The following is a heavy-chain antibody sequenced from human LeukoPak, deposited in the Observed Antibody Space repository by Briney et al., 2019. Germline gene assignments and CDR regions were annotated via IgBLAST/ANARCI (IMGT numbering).Heavy chain of an antibody. CDR3: AKSGVLDSYYYMDV. V-gene: IGHV3-21*01. CDR1: GFTFSSYS. J-gene: IGHJ6*03. CDR2: ISSSSRYI. D-gene: IGHD3-10*01. Sequence: GGSLRLSCTGSGFTFSSYSMNRVRQAPGKGLEGVSSISSSSRYIYYADSVKGRFTISRDNARNSLLLQMNSLRAEDTAVYYCAKSGVLDSYYYMDVWGKGTTVTVSS.